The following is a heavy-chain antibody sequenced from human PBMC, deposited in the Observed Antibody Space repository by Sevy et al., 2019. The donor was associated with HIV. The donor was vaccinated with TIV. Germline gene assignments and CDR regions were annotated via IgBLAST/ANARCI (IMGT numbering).Heavy chain of an antibody. Sequence: GESLKISCKGSGYTFTSYWIGWVRQMPGKGLEWMGIIYPGDSDIRYRPSFQGQVTISADKSINTAFLQWSSLKASDTAIYYCTRCRGDGYNEFDYWGQGTLVTVSS. J-gene: IGHJ4*02. D-gene: IGHD3-10*01. V-gene: IGHV5-51*01. CDR2: IYPGDSDI. CDR1: GYTFTSYW. CDR3: TRCRGDGYNEFDY.